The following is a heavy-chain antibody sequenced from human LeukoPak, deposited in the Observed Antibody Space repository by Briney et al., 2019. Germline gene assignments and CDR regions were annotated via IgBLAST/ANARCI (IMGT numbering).Heavy chain of an antibody. V-gene: IGHV3-7*01. D-gene: IGHD6-19*01. CDR3: ARGPAAGNLLGY. CDR2: IKQDGSEK. J-gene: IGHJ4*02. CDR1: GFTFSSYW. Sequence: RAGGSLRLSCAASGFTFSSYWMSWVRQAPGKGLELVANIKQDGSEKYYVDSLKGRFTISRDNAKNSLFLQMNSPRAEDTAVYYCARGPAAGNLLGYWGQGTLVTVSS.